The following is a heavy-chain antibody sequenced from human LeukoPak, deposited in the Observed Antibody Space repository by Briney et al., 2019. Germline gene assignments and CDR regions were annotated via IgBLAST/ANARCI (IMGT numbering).Heavy chain of an antibody. J-gene: IGHJ5*02. V-gene: IGHV3-74*01. CDR2: IIGDGSGT. CDR1: GLAFSSYW. Sequence: GGSLRLSCTASGLAFSSYWMHWVRQVPGKGLVWVSRIIGDGSGTNYADSVKGRFTISRDNAKNTLYLQMNSLRDEDTAVYYCARGTGTTSNWFDPWGQGTLVTVSS. CDR3: ARGTGTTSNWFDP. D-gene: IGHD1-1*01.